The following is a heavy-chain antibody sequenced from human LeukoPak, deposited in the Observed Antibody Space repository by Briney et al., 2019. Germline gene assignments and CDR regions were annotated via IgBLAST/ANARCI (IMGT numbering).Heavy chain of an antibody. CDR3: ANEGYCSGGSCWNYFDY. Sequence: GGSLRLSCVASGFTFSSYAMSWVRQAPGKGLEWVSAISGSGGSTYYADSVKGRFTISRDNSKNTLYLQMNSLRAEDTAVYYCANEGYCSGGSCWNYFDYWGQGTLVTVSS. D-gene: IGHD2-15*01. CDR1: GFTFSSYA. J-gene: IGHJ4*02. CDR2: ISGSGGST. V-gene: IGHV3-23*01.